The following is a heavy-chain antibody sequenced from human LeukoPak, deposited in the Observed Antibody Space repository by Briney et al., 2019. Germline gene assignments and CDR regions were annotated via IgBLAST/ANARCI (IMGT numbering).Heavy chain of an antibody. J-gene: IGHJ4*02. Sequence: GGSLRLSCAASGFTFSSYGMHWVRQAPGKGLEWVAVISYDGSNKYYADSVKGRFTISGDNSKNTLYLQMNSLGAEDTAVYYCAKTDIVGATFNYFDYWGQGTLVTVSS. V-gene: IGHV3-30*18. CDR3: AKTDIVGATFNYFDY. CDR2: ISYDGSNK. CDR1: GFTFSSYG. D-gene: IGHD1-26*01.